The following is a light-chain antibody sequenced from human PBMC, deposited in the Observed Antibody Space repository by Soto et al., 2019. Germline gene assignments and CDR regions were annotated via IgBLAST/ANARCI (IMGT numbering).Light chain of an antibody. Sequence: QSVLTQPASVSGSPGQSITIPCTGTSSDVGGYNYVSWYQQHPGRAPRLIIFEVSHRPSGVSNRFSGSKSGNTASLTISGLQAEDEADYYCSSFTTISTPLYVFGTGTKVTVL. V-gene: IGLV2-14*03. CDR1: SSDVGGYNY. CDR3: SSFTTISTPLYV. CDR2: EVS. J-gene: IGLJ1*01.